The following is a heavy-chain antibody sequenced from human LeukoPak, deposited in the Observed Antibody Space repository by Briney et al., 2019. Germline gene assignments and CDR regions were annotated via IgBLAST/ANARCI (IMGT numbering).Heavy chain of an antibody. J-gene: IGHJ4*02. CDR3: ARDVGGVTDTPSLLDY. CDR2: ISYDGSNK. D-gene: IGHD2-21*02. V-gene: IGHV3-30*04. Sequence: GGSLRLSCAASGFTFSSYAMHWVRQAPGKGLEWVAVISYDGSNKHYADSVKGRFTISRDNSKNTLYLQMNSLRAEDTAVYYCARDVGGVTDTPSLLDYWGQGTLVTVSS. CDR1: GFTFSSYA.